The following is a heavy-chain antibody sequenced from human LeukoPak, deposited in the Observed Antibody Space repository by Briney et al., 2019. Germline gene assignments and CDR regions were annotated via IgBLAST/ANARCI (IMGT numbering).Heavy chain of an antibody. Sequence: QPGGSLKLSCAGSGFTFSGSAMHWVRQASGRGLEGIGHIRTRANNYATAYSASVSGRVTISRDDSTNQAYLKMNSLNIEDSAIYYCTRLGEYASLSGDYWGQGTLVTVSS. CDR2: IRTRANNYAT. D-gene: IGHD2-2*01. CDR3: TRLGEYASLSGDY. CDR1: GFTFSGSA. J-gene: IGHJ4*02. V-gene: IGHV3-73*01.